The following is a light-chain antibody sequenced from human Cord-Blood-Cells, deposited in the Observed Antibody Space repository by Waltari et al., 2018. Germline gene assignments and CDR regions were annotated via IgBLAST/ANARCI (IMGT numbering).Light chain of an antibody. CDR1: QSISSY. CDR3: QQSYSTPRA. J-gene: IGKJ1*01. CDR2: AAS. Sequence: IQLTQSPSSLSASVGDRVTITCRGTQSISSYLNWDQQKPGKAPKLLIYAASSLQSGVPSGFSGSGSGTDFTLTISSLQPEDFETYYCQQSYSTPRAFGQGTKVESK. V-gene: IGKV1-39*01.